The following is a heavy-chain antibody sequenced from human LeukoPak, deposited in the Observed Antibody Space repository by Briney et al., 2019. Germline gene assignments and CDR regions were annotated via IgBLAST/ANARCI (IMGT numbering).Heavy chain of an antibody. D-gene: IGHD2-21*01. CDR1: GFIFSNYA. J-gene: IGHJ4*02. V-gene: IGHV3-23*01. CDR3: AKDRTGEKSISGNY. Sequence: GGSLRLSCAASGFIFSNYAMSWVRQAPGKGLEWVSTISNGGGSTYYADSVKGRFTISRDNSKNTLYLQVNSPRAEDTAVYYCAKDRTGEKSISGNYWGQGILVTVSS. CDR2: ISNGGGST.